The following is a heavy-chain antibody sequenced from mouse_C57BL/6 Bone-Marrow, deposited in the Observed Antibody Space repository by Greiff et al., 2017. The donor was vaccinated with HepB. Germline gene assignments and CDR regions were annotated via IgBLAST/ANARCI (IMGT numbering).Heavy chain of an antibody. CDR2: IWSGGST. CDR3: ARHSSGYSGWFAY. D-gene: IGHD3-2*02. J-gene: IGHJ3*01. CDR1: GFSLTSYG. Sequence: VQLKESGPGLVQPSQSLSITCTVSGFSLTSYGVHWVRQSPGKGLEWLGVIWSGGSTDYNAAFISRLSISKDNSKSQVFFKMNSLQADDTAIYYCARHSSGYSGWFAYWGQGTLVTVSA. V-gene: IGHV2-2*01.